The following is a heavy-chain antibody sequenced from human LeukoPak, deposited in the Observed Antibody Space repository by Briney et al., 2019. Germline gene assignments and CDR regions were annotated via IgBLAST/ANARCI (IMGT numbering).Heavy chain of an antibody. D-gene: IGHD5-24*01. CDR2: ISKSTSTI. CDR1: GFTFSNYN. CDR3: AITRDAYTSGDY. Sequence: PGGSLRLSCAASGFTFSNYNMNWVRQAPGKGLEWVSYISKSTSTIYYADSVKGRFTISRDNAKNSLHLQMNSLRAEDTAVYYCAITRDAYTSGDYWGQGTLVTVSS. J-gene: IGHJ4*02. V-gene: IGHV3-48*04.